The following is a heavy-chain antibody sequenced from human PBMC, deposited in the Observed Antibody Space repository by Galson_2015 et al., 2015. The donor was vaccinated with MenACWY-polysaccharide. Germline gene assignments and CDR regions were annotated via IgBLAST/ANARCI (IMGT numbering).Heavy chain of an antibody. CDR2: IYFRGRT. V-gene: IGHV4-61*08. J-gene: IGHJ5*02. CDR1: GGSVSSAAYY. D-gene: IGHD3-10*01. Sequence: SEPLSLTCTVSGGSVSSAAYYWSWLRQPPGKGLEWIGYIYFRGRTNYNPSLKSRVTVSLDTDKNQFSLRLSSVTAADTAFYYCASEEIRRGSFGCFDPWGQGTLVTVSS. CDR3: ASEEIRRGSFGCFDP.